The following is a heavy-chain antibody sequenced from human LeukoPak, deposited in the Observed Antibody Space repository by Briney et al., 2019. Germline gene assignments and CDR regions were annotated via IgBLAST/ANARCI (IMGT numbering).Heavy chain of an antibody. CDR1: GFTFSSYA. J-gene: IGHJ5*02. CDR2: ISYDGSNK. D-gene: IGHD3-22*01. Sequence: GRSLRLSCAASGFTFSSYAMHWVRQAPGKGLEWVAVISYDGSNKYYADSVKGRFTISRDNSKNTLYLQMNSLRAEDTAVYYCVRDPSPEVVVISWFDPWGQGTLVTVSS. CDR3: VRDPSPEVVVISWFDP. V-gene: IGHV3-30-3*01.